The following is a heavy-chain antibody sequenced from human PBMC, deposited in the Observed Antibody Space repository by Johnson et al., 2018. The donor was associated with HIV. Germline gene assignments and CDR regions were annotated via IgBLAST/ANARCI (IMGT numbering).Heavy chain of an antibody. D-gene: IGHD2/OR15-2a*01. V-gene: IGHV3-30*02. CDR3: ARENVLFNAFDI. Sequence: QVQLVESGGGVVQPGGSLRLSCAASGFTFSSYGMHWVRQAPGKGLEWVAIIRYDGSNKYYADSVKGRFTISRDNSKNTLYLQMNSLRTEDTAVYYCARENVLFNAFDIWGQGTMVTVSS. CDR1: GFTFSSYG. J-gene: IGHJ3*02. CDR2: IRYDGSNK.